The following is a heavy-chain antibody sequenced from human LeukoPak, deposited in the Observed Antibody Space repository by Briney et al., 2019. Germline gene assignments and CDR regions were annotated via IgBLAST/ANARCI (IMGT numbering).Heavy chain of an antibody. J-gene: IGHJ4*02. D-gene: IGHD3-22*01. CDR1: GGSISSGHW. Sequence: SETLSLTCAVSGGSISSGHWWSLVRQPPEKGLEWIGEIYHSGSTKYNPSLKSRVTISVDKSKNQFSLKLSSVTAADTAVYYCARTQGDSSGYYFDYWGQGTLVTVSS. V-gene: IGHV4-4*02. CDR2: IYHSGST. CDR3: ARTQGDSSGYYFDY.